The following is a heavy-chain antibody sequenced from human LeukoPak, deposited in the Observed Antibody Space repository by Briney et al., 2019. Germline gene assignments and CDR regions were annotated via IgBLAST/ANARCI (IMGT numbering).Heavy chain of an antibody. Sequence: PSETLSLTCTVSGYSIRSAYYWGWIRQSPGKGLEWIGAVYGGGNTHYNPSLESRVKISPDTPKNQFSLKLTSVTAADTAVYYCSRGRKGGYNYAAIDFWGQGTLVTVSS. J-gene: IGHJ4*02. CDR1: GYSIRSAYY. CDR3: SRGRKGGYNYAAIDF. D-gene: IGHD5-18*01. CDR2: VYGGGNT. V-gene: IGHV4-38-2*02.